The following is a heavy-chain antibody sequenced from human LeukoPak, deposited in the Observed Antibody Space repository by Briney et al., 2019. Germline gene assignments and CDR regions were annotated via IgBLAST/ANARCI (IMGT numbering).Heavy chain of an antibody. V-gene: IGHV3-53*01. J-gene: IGHJ2*01. D-gene: IGHD3-10*01. CDR2: LYSGSST. Sequence: GGSVRLSCEGSGFSVSTKYINWVRQAPGKGLACVSILYSGSSTYYTDSVKGRFTVSRDDSKNTLYLHMNSLGVEDTAVYYCARVGDHYHWYLDVWGRGTLVTVSS. CDR3: ARVGDHYHWYLDV. CDR1: GFSVSTKY.